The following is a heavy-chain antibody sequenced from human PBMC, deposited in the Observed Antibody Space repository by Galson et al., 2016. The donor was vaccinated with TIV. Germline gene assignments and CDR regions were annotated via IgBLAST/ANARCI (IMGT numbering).Heavy chain of an antibody. D-gene: IGHD2-21*02. CDR2: IIPISGIA. J-gene: IGHJ4*02. CDR1: GAIFSNYP. V-gene: IGHV1-69*13. CDR3: AGLTPCGGDCYYFDR. Sequence: SVKVSCKASGAIFSNYPITWVRQAPGQGLEWMGGIIPISGIADNSQKFQGRVSITADVSTNTVYMELSSLRSEDTAVYYCAGLTPCGGDCYYFDRWGQGTLVTVSS.